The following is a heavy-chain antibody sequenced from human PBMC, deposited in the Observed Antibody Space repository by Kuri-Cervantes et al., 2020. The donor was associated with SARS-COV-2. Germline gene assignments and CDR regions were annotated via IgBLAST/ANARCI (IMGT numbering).Heavy chain of an antibody. CDR1: GFTFSSYS. CDR3: AREGVTGTTYYYYYGMDV. D-gene: IGHD1-7*01. CDR2: ISSSSSTI. J-gene: IGHJ6*02. Sequence: GESRKSSCAASGFTFSSYSMNWVRQAPGKGLEWVSYISSSSSTIYYADSVKGRFTISRDNAKNSLYLQMNSLRDEDTAVYYCAREGVTGTTYYYYYGMDVWGQGTTVTVSS. V-gene: IGHV3-48*02.